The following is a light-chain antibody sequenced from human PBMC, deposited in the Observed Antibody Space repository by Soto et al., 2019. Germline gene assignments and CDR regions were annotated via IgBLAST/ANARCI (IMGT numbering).Light chain of an antibody. CDR2: GAS. J-gene: IGKJ4*01. V-gene: IGKV3-15*01. Sequence: EIVMTQSPATLSVSPGERATLSCRASQSVSSNFASYQRKPGQAPRLLIYGASTRATGIPARFSGSGSGTEFTLTISNLQSEDFAVYYCQQYKNWPLTFGGGNKVELK. CDR3: QQYKNWPLT. CDR1: QSVSSN.